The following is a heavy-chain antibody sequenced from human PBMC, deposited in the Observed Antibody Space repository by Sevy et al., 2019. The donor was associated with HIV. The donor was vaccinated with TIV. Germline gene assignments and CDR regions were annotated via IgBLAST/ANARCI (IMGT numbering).Heavy chain of an antibody. D-gene: IGHD3-3*01. J-gene: IGHJ6*02. CDR3: AKDRRKGLGDFWSGYFGRPIYGMDV. CDR2: IRYDGSNK. V-gene: IGHV3-30*02. CDR1: GFTFSSYG. Sequence: GGSLRLSCAAPGFTFSSYGMHWVRQAPGKGLEWVAFIRYDGSNKYYADSVKGRFTISRDNSKNTLYLQMNSLRAEDTAVYYCAKDRRKGLGDFWSGYFGRPIYGMDVWGQGTTVTVSS.